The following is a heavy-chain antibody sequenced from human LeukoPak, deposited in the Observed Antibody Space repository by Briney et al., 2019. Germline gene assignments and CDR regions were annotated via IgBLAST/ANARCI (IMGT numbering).Heavy chain of an antibody. D-gene: IGHD2-15*01. CDR3: ARVVCSGGSCYSQGAFDI. CDR1: GFTFSSYA. J-gene: IGHJ3*02. CDR2: TDSGGGT. Sequence: GGSLRLSCAASGFTFSSYAMTWVRQAPGKGLEWVSVTDSGGGTDYADSVKGRFNISRDNSKNTLYLQMNSLRAEDTAVYYCARVVCSGGSCYSQGAFDIWGQGTMVTVSS. V-gene: IGHV3-66*01.